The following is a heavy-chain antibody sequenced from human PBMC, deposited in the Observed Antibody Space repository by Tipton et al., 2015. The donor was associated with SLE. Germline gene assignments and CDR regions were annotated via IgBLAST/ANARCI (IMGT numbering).Heavy chain of an antibody. J-gene: IGHJ6*03. CDR1: GGSFSSYY. CDR3: ARDRYYGSGSLGSNYYYMDV. Sequence: TLSLTCAVYGGSFSSYYWSWIRQPPGKGLEWIGEINHSGSTNYNPSLKSRVTISVDTSKNQFSLKLSSVTAADTAVYYCARDRYYGSGSLGSNYYYMDVWGKGTTVTVSS. D-gene: IGHD3-10*01. CDR2: INHSGST. V-gene: IGHV4-34*01.